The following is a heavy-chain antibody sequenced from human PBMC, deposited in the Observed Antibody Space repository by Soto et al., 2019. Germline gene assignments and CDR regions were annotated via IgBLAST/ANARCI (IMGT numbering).Heavy chain of an antibody. J-gene: IGHJ4*02. Sequence: PSETLSLTCTVSGGSVSRSSYYWSWVRQPPGKGLEWIGSVYYSGSTYYNPSLESRVTISVDKSKNQFSLKLMSLSAADTAVYYCGRLEGLATISYYFNYWGQGALVTVSS. D-gene: IGHD3-9*01. V-gene: IGHV4-39*01. CDR1: GGSVSRSSYY. CDR2: VYYSGST. CDR3: GRLEGLATISYYFNY.